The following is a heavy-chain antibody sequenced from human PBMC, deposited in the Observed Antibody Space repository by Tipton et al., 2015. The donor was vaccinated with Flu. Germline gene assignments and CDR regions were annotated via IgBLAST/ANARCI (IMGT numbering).Heavy chain of an antibody. CDR3: ARDEGVVNYYFGMDV. V-gene: IGHV3-33*01. J-gene: IGHJ6*01. CDR2: IWYDGSNI. CDR1: GFDFSVYG. Sequence: RSLRLSCKVSGFDFSVYGMHWVRQAPGKGLEWVAVIWYDGSNIHYADSVKGRLTISRDNSKNTLYLQMNGLRAEDTAVYYCARDEGVVNYYFGMDVWGQGTTVTVSS.